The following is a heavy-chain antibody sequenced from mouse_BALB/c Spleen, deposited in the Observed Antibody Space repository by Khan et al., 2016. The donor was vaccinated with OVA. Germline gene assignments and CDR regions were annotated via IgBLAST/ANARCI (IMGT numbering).Heavy chain of an antibody. J-gene: IGHJ2*01. V-gene: IGHV1-7*01. Sequence: VQLQQSGAKLAKPGASVKMSCKASGYTFINYWILWVKQRPGQGLEWIGYINPGIGDTENNRNFKGKATLTADKSSRTSYMQLSSLTSEDSAVYYCARRDVQWDFDYWGQGTTLTVSS. CDR3: ARRDVQWDFDY. CDR2: INPGIGDT. CDR1: GYTFINYW. D-gene: IGHD1-3*01.